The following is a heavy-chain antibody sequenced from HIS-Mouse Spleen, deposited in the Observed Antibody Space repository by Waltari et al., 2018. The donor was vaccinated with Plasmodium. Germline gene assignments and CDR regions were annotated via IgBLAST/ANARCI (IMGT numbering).Heavy chain of an antibody. V-gene: IGHV1-2*02. J-gene: IGHJ1*01. CDR2: INPNSGGT. Sequence: QVQLVQSGAEVKKPGASVQVYCKASGYTFPGYYMHWVRQASGQGLEWIGWINPNSGGTNYAQKFQGRVTMTRDTSISTAYMELSRRRSCDTAVYYCARVLGYKAAAGTFVEYFQHWGQGTLVTVSS. D-gene: IGHD6-13*01. CDR3: ARVLGYKAAAGTFVEYFQH. CDR1: GYTFPGYY.